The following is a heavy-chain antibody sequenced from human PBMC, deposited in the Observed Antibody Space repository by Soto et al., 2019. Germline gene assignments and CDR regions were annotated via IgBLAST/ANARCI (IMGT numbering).Heavy chain of an antibody. D-gene: IGHD3-9*01. CDR2: ISTNSRYT. V-gene: IGHV3-11*03. CDR3: AKLPQYDILTGYLNYFDY. J-gene: IGHJ4*02. CDR1: GFTLSDYY. Sequence: GGSLRLSCAASGFTLSDYYMTWIRQAPGKGLEWISYISTNSRYTKYADSVKGRFTISRDDAKNSLYLQMNSLRAEDTAVYYCAKLPQYDILTGYLNYFDYWGQGTLVTVSS.